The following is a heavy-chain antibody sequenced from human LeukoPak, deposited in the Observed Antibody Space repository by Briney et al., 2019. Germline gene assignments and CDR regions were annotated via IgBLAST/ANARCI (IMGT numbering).Heavy chain of an antibody. CDR3: AREPYCSGGSCQSYGMDV. D-gene: IGHD2-15*01. V-gene: IGHV3-48*01. J-gene: IGHJ6*02. CDR2: ISSSSSTI. Sequence: GGSLRLSCAASGFTFSSYSMNWVRQAPGKGLEWVSYISSSSSTIYYADSVKGRFTISGDNAKNSLYLQMNSLRAEDTAVYYCAREPYCSGGSCQSYGMDVWGQGTTVTVSS. CDR1: GFTFSSYS.